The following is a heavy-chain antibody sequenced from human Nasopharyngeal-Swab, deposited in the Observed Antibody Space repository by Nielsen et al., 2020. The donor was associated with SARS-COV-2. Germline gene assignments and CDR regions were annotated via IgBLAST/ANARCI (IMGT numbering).Heavy chain of an antibody. Sequence: GSLRLSCTVSACSISSYYWSWIRQPPGNVLEWIVYIYYSGSNNYHPSLKSRVTISVDTSKNQSSLKLSSVTAADTAVYYCARQDTAMGYYFDYWGQGNLVAGSS. D-gene: IGHD5-18*01. CDR1: ACSISSYY. J-gene: IGHJ4*03. CDR3: ARQDTAMGYYFDY. V-gene: IGHV4-59*08. CDR2: IYYSGSN.